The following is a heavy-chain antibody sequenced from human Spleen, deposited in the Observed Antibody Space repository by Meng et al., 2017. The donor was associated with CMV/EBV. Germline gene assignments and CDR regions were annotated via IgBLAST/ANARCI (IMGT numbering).Heavy chain of an antibody. CDR2: IIPIFGTA. CDR1: GGTFSSYA. D-gene: IGHD6-13*01. J-gene: IGHJ6*02. Sequence: SVKVSCKASGGTFSSYAISWVRQAPGQGLEWMGGIIPIFGTANYAQKFQGRVTVTTDESTSTAYMDLSSLRSEDTAVYYCARSPPYRYSSSWYTYYGMDVWGQGTTVTVSS. CDR3: ARSPPYRYSSSWYTYYGMDV. V-gene: IGHV1-69*05.